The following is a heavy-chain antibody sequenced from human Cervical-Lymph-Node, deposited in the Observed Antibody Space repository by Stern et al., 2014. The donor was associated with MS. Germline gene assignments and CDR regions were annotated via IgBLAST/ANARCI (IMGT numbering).Heavy chain of an antibody. Sequence: EVQLVESGAEVKKPGESLKISCKGSGYSFTRDWIGWGRQTPGKGLEGMGIIYLGDSETRYSPSFQGQVTISADKSISTAYLQWSSLKASDTAMYYCARLPDSGGWYGIWYFDLWGRGTLVTVSS. V-gene: IGHV5-51*03. CDR1: GYSFTRDW. D-gene: IGHD6-19*01. J-gene: IGHJ2*01. CDR3: ARLPDSGGWYGIWYFDL. CDR2: IYLGDSET.